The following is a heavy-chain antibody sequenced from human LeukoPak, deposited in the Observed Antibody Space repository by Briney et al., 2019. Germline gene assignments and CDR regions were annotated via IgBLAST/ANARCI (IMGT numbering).Heavy chain of an antibody. Sequence: SETLSLTCAVYGGSFSGYYWSWIRQPPGKGLEWIGSIYYSGNTYYNASLKSRVTISVDTSKNQFSLKLTSVTAADTAVYYCARGGIMITFGGVIVIRPSPKFDYWGQGTLVTVSS. CDR3: ARGGIMITFGGVIVIRPSPKFDY. CDR2: IYYSGNT. V-gene: IGHV4-34*01. CDR1: GGSFSGYY. J-gene: IGHJ4*02. D-gene: IGHD3-16*02.